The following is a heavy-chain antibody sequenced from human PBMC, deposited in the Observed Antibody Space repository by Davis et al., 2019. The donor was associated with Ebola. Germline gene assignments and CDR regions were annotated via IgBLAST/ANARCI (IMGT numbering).Heavy chain of an antibody. Sequence: ASVKVSCKASGYTFTSYDINWVRQATGQGLEWMGWMNPNSGNTGYAQKFQGRVTMTRNTSISTAYMELSSLRSEDTAVYYCARMALYDSSGYYYGYFDYWGQGTLVTVSS. D-gene: IGHD3-22*01. CDR3: ARMALYDSSGYYYGYFDY. J-gene: IGHJ4*02. CDR1: GYTFTSYD. V-gene: IGHV1-8*01. CDR2: MNPNSGNT.